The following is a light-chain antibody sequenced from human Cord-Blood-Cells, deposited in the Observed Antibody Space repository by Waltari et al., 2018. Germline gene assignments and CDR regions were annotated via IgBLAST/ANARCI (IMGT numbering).Light chain of an antibody. CDR3: AAWDDSLNGVV. CDR1: SSNIGSNT. Sequence: QSVLTQPPSASGTPGQRVTISCSGSSSNIGSNTVTWYQQLPGTAPKLLIYSNNPRPSGVPDRFSGSKSGTSACLAISGLQSEDEADYYCAAWDDSLNGVVFGGGTKLTVL. CDR2: SNN. V-gene: IGLV1-44*01. J-gene: IGLJ2*01.